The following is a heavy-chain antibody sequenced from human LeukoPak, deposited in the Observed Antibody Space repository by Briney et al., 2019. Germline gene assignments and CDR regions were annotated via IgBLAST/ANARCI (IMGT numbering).Heavy chain of an antibody. D-gene: IGHD3-22*01. CDR3: ARSRHSYDSSGFPHY. V-gene: IGHV3-74*03. CDR2: ISSDGSRT. Sequence: PGGSLRLSCAASGFTFSSHWMHWVRQAPGKGLVWVSRISSDGSRTTYADSVKGRFTISRDNAKNSLYLQMNSLRAEDTALYYCARSRHSYDSSGFPHYWGQGTLVTVSS. J-gene: IGHJ4*02. CDR1: GFTFSSHW.